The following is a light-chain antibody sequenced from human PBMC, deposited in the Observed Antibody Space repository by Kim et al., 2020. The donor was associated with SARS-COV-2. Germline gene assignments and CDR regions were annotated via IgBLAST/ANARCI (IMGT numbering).Light chain of an antibody. CDR1: SLRSYY. CDR3: NSRDSSGPVV. CDR2: GKN. V-gene: IGLV3-19*01. J-gene: IGLJ2*01. Sequence: SSELTQDPAVSVALGQTVRITCQGDSLRSYYASWYQQKPGQAPVLVIYGKNNRPSGIPDRFSGSSSGNTASLTITGVQAEDEADYYCNSRDSSGPVVFGGGTQLTVL.